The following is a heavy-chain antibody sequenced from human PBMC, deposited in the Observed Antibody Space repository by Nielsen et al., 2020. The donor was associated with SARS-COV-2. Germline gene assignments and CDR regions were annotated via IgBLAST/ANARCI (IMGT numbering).Heavy chain of an antibody. CDR2: ISGLGDRT. V-gene: IGHV3-23*01. CDR1: GFNFTNYA. J-gene: IGHJ5*01. CDR3: AKDSSDYGDYNWFDS. D-gene: IGHD4-17*01. Sequence: GESLKISCAASGFNFTNYAMSWVRQAPGKGLKWVSTISGLGDRTYYADSVTGRFTISRDNSKNTVYLQMTSLRAEDTAIYYCAKDSSDYGDYNWFDSWGQGALVTVSS.